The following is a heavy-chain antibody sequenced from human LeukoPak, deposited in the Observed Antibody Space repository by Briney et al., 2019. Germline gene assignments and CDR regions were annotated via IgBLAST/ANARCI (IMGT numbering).Heavy chain of an antibody. Sequence: PGGSLSLSCAASGFTVSSNYMSWVRQAPGKGLEWVSVIYSGGSTYYADSGKGRFTISQTNSQNTLYLQMNSLRAGDTVGYSCASYDFWCGYQSTMDVWGQGTTVTVSS. CDR1: GFTVSSNY. CDR3: ASYDFWCGYQSTMDV. J-gene: IGHJ6*02. D-gene: IGHD3-3*01. CDR2: IYSGGST. V-gene: IGHV3-53*01.